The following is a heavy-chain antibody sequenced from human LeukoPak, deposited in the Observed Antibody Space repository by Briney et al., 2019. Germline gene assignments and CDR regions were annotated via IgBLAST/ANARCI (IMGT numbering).Heavy chain of an antibody. CDR2: INHSGST. Sequence: PSETLSLTCAVYGGSFSGYYWSWIRQPPGKGLEWIGEINHSGSTNYNPSLKSRVTISVDTSKKQFSLKLSSVTAADTAVYYCARGRLITGNAEYFHHGGQGTLVTVSS. CDR1: GGSFSGYY. J-gene: IGHJ1*01. D-gene: IGHD3-16*01. CDR3: ARGRLITGNAEYFHH. V-gene: IGHV4-34*01.